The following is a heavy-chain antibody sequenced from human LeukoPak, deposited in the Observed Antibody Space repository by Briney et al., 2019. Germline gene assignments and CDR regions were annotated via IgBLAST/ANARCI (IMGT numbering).Heavy chain of an antibody. J-gene: IGHJ5*02. D-gene: IGHD6-13*01. CDR2: IYSGGST. Sequence: TGGSLRLSCAASGFTVSSNYMSWVRQAPGKGLEWVSVIYSGGSTYYADSMKGRFTISRDNSKNTLYLQMNSLRAEDTAVYYCSLYSSSWYSSDWFDPWGQGTLVTVSS. V-gene: IGHV3-66*01. CDR3: SLYSSSWYSSDWFDP. CDR1: GFTVSSNY.